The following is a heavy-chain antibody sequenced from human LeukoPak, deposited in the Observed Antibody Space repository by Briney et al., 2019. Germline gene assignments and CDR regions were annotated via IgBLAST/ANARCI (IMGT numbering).Heavy chain of an antibody. CDR3: ARDLRGDLTLDY. J-gene: IGHJ4*02. CDR1: GFTFSYYS. CDR2: ISSSSSTI. D-gene: IGHD2-21*02. Sequence: GGSLRLSCAASGFTFSYYSMNWVRQAPGEGLEWVSSISSSSSTIYYADSVKGRFTISRDNTKNSLYLQMNSLRDEDTAVYYCARDLRGDLTLDYWGQGTLVTVSS. V-gene: IGHV3-48*02.